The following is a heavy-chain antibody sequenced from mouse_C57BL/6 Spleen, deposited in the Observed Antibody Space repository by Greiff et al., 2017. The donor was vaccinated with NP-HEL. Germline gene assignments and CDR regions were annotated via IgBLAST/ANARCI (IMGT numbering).Heavy chain of an antibody. D-gene: IGHD2-1*01. CDR2: INSDGGST. V-gene: IGHV5-2*01. CDR1: EYEFPSHD. Sequence: EVKLMESGGGLVQPGESLKLSCESNEYEFPSHDMSWVRKTPEKRLELVAAINSDGGSTYYPDTIERRFIISRDNTKKTLYLQMSSLRSEDTALYYCARHGNPYYAMDYWGQGTSVTVSS. J-gene: IGHJ4*01. CDR3: ARHGNPYYAMDY.